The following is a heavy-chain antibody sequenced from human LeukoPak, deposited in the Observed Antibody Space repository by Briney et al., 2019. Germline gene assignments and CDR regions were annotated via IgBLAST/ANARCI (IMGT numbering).Heavy chain of an antibody. CDR3: ARDGGKAVQLRSSSLYYFDY. Sequence: GVPLTLSCAVSVFTFSSYGMHWARSAPGKALECVAFYWCDGSNKYYAGSVKGQFTSSRDKSKNQLYLQRNSQRAEDTAVYYCARDGGKAVQLRSSSLYYFDYWGQGTLVTVSS. CDR1: VFTFSSYG. CDR2: YWCDGSNK. J-gene: IGHJ4*02. V-gene: IGHV3-33*01. D-gene: IGHD5-18*01.